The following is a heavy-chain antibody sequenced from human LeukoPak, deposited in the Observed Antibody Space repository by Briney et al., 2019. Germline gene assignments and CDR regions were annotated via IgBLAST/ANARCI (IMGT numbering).Heavy chain of an antibody. CDR2: INAGNGNT. Sequence: ASVKVSCKASGYTFTSYAMHWVRQAPGQRLEWMGWINAGNGNTKYSQKFQGRVTITRDTSASTAYMELSSLRSEDTAVYYCATEVVGATRDDAFDIWGQGTMVTVSS. J-gene: IGHJ3*02. D-gene: IGHD1-26*01. CDR1: GYTFTSYA. V-gene: IGHV1-3*01. CDR3: ATEVVGATRDDAFDI.